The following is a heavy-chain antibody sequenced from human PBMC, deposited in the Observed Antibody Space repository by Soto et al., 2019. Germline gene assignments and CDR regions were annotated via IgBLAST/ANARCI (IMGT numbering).Heavy chain of an antibody. CDR1: GSNFSDYY. CDR2: VSPKSGGT. J-gene: IGHJ5*02. CDR3: ARETYGGGTLKWFDP. D-gene: IGHD2-21*01. V-gene: IGHV1-2*02. Sequence: GPSVKVSCKASGSNFSDYYIHWVRQAPGQGLEWLGWVSPKSGGTNYAQKFKGRVTMTRDTSSNTVYMDLSGLKSDDTAVFYCARETYGGGTLKWFDPWGQGTLVTVSS.